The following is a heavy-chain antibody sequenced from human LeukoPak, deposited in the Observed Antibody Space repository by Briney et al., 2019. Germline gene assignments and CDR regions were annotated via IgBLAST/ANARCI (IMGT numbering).Heavy chain of an antibody. Sequence: GGSLRLSCAASGFTFSSYAMHWVRQAPGKGLEWVAVISYDGSNKYYADSVKGRFTISRDSSKNTLYLQMNSLRAEDTAVYYCARSDYSSSWYFFDYWGQGTLVTVSS. J-gene: IGHJ4*02. D-gene: IGHD6-13*01. CDR2: ISYDGSNK. V-gene: IGHV3-30-3*01. CDR1: GFTFSSYA. CDR3: ARSDYSSSWYFFDY.